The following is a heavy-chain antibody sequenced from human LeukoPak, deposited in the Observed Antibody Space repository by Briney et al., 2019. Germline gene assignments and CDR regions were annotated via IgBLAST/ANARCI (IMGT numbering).Heavy chain of an antibody. CDR3: ATPGYSSSWYFVLGY. J-gene: IGHJ4*02. D-gene: IGHD6-13*01. CDR1: GYTFTSYG. V-gene: IGHV1-18*01. CDR2: ISAYNGNT. Sequence: ASVTVSCKASGYTFTSYGISWVRQAPGQGLEWMGWISAYNGNTNYAQKLQGRVTMTTDTSTSTAYMELRSLRSDDTAVYYCATPGYSSSWYFVLGYWGQGTLVTVSS.